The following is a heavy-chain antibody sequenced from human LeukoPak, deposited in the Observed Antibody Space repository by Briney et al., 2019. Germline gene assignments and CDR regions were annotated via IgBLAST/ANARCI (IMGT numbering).Heavy chain of an antibody. D-gene: IGHD5-18*01. CDR3: AKGGLQTRNWHFAL. Sequence: PGGSLRLSCAASGFTFSSYGMHWVRQAPGKGLEWVAFIRYDGSNKYYADSVKGRFTISRDNSKNTLYLEMNSLRTEDTAVYYCAKGGLQTRNWHFALWGRGTLVTVSS. CDR2: IRYDGSNK. J-gene: IGHJ2*01. CDR1: GFTFSSYG. V-gene: IGHV3-30*02.